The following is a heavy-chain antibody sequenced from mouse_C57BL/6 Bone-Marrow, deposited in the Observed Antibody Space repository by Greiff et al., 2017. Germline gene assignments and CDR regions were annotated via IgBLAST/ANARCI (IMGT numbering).Heavy chain of an antibody. J-gene: IGHJ2*01. CDR1: GYTFTSYG. D-gene: IGHD1-1*01. Sequence: QVQLQQSGAELARPGASVKLSCKASGYTFTSYGIRWVKQRPGQGLEWIGEIYPRSGNTYYNEKFKGKATLTADKSSSTAYMELRSLTSEDSAVYYCARGTVRYFDYWGQGTTLTVSS. CDR3: ARGTVRYFDY. CDR2: IYPRSGNT. V-gene: IGHV1-81*01.